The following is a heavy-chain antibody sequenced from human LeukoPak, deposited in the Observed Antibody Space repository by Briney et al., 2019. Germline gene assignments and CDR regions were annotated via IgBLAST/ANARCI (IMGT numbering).Heavy chain of an antibody. V-gene: IGHV6-1*01. J-gene: IGHJ4*02. Sequence: SQTLSLTCAISGDSVSSNSAAWNWIRQSPSRGLEWLGRTYYRSKWYNDYAVSVKSRITINADTSKNQFSLQLNSVTPEDTAVYYCARDHVSYYDSSGYYYGVYFDYWGQGTLVTVSS. CDR3: ARDHVSYYDSSGYYYGVYFDY. CDR1: GDSVSSNSAA. CDR2: TYYRSKWYN. D-gene: IGHD3-22*01.